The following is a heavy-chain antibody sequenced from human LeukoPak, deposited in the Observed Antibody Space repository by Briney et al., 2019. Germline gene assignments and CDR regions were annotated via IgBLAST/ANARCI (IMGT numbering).Heavy chain of an antibody. Sequence: ASVKVSCKASGYTFTSYGISWVRQAPGQGFEWMGWISAYNGNTNYAQKLQGRVTMTTDTSTSTAYMELRSLRSDDTAVYYCARYLKPYYDCSGYPGDIWGQGTLVTVSS. D-gene: IGHD3-22*01. J-gene: IGHJ4*02. CDR1: GYTFTSYG. CDR2: ISAYNGNT. V-gene: IGHV1-18*01. CDR3: ARYLKPYYDCSGYPGDI.